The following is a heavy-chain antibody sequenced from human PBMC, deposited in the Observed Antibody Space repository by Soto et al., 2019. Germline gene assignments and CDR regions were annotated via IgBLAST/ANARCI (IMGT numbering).Heavy chain of an antibody. V-gene: IGHV4-34*01. CDR3: ARGRLNYYGSGSYCCYYGMDV. D-gene: IGHD3-10*01. CDR1: GGSFSGYY. J-gene: IGHJ6*02. CDR2: INHSGST. Sequence: SETLSLTCAVYGGSFSGYYWSWIRQPPGKGLEWIGEINHSGSTNYNPSLKSRVTISVDTSKNQFSLKLSSVTAADTAVYYCARGRLNYYGSGSYCCYYGMDVWGQGTTVTVSS.